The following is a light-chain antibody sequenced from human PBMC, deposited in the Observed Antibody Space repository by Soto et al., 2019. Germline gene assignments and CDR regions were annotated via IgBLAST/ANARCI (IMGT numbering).Light chain of an antibody. J-gene: IGLJ1*01. V-gene: IGLV2-14*01. CDR3: SSYKRSSTLYV. CDR2: DVS. Sequence: QSALTQPASVSGSPGQSITISCTGTSSDVGGYNYVSWYQQHPGKAPKLMIYDVSNRPSGVSNRFSGSKSGNTASLTISGLQAEDEDDYYCSSYKRSSTLYVFGTGTKLTVL. CDR1: SSDVGGYNY.